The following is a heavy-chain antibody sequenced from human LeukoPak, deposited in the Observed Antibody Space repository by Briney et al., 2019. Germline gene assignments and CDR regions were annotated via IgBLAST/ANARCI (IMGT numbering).Heavy chain of an antibody. V-gene: IGHV1-18*01. J-gene: IGHJ3*02. CDR1: GYTFTSYG. D-gene: IGHD2-8*01. CDR3: ARGFVLMVYATTDAFDI. CDR2: ISAYNGNT. Sequence: ASVKVSXKASGYTFTSYGISWVRQAPGQGLEWMGWISAYNGNTNYAQKLQGRVTMTTDTSTSTAYMELRSLRSDDTAVYYCARGFVLMVYATTDAFDIWGQGTMVTVSS.